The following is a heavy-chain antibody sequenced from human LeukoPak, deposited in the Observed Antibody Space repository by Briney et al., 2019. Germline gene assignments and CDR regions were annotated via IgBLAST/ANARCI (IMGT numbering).Heavy chain of an antibody. CDR1: GFTFDDYA. J-gene: IGHJ4*02. V-gene: IGHV3-9*01. CDR3: AKDMRTGYSGALDY. CDR2: ISWDSSTK. Sequence: GGSLRLSCAASGFTFDDYAMHWVRQAPGKGLEWVSGISWDSSTKAYADSVKGRFTISRDNAKNSLYLQMNSLRAEDTALYYCAKDMRTGYSGALDYWGQGTLVTISS. D-gene: IGHD1-26*01.